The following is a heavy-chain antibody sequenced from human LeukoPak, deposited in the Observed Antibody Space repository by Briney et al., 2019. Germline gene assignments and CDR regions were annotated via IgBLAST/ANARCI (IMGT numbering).Heavy chain of an antibody. J-gene: IGHJ4*02. V-gene: IGHV1-69*05. D-gene: IGHD6-13*01. Sequence: SVKVSCKASGGTFSSYAISWVRQAPGQGLEWMGGIIPIFGTANYAQKFQGRVTITTDESTSTAYMELSSLRSEDTAVYYCARQGSAAAPDYWAREPWSPSPQ. CDR1: GGTFSSYA. CDR3: ARQGSAAAPDY. CDR2: IIPIFGTA.